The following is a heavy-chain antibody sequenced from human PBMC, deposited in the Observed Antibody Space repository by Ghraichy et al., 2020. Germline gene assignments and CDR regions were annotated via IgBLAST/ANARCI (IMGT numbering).Heavy chain of an antibody. CDR2: ISSSGRNI. Sequence: GGSLRLSCVGSEFTLSFYSMNWVRQSPGKGLEWVSHISSSGRNIFYADSVKGRFTISRDNAQNSLSLQMNSLREEDSAVYYCARASTVVRFYYYGGLDVWGQGTTVTVSS. CDR1: EFTLSFYS. V-gene: IGHV3-48*02. J-gene: IGHJ6*02. D-gene: IGHD4-23*01. CDR3: ARASTVVRFYYYGGLDV.